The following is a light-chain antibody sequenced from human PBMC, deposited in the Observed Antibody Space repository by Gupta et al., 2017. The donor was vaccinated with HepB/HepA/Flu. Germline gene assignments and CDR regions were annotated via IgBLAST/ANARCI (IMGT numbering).Light chain of an antibody. CDR3: MQAHQCPCT. Sequence: DIVMTQSPLSLPVSPVESASISCRSSQSLLHSNGNNYVDWYLQKPGQSPQLLIYLGSNRASGVPDRFSGSGSGTEFTLNISRVQAEDVGIYYCMQAHQCPCTFGPGTKVEI. J-gene: IGKJ3*01. CDR2: LGS. CDR1: QSLLHSNGNNY. V-gene: IGKV2-28*01.